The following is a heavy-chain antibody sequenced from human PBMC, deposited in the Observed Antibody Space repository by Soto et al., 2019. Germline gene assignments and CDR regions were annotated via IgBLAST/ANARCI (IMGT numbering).Heavy chain of an antibody. CDR2: INPNSGGT. V-gene: IGHV1-2*02. CDR3: ARERYCSGGSCYFGPGTNYYYYGMDV. CDR1: GYTFTGYY. Sequence: QVQLVQSGAEVKKPGASVKVSCKASGYTFTGYYMHWVRQAPGQGLEWMGWINPNSGGTNYAQKXXEXVTMNXDTSISTAYMXXSXLXYDDTAVYYCARERYCSGGSCYFGPGTNYYYYGMDVWGQGTTVTVSS. J-gene: IGHJ6*02. D-gene: IGHD2-15*01.